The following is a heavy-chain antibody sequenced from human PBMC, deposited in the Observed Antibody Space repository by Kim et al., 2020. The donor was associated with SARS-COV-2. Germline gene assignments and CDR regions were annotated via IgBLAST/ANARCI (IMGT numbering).Heavy chain of an antibody. J-gene: IGHJ3*02. V-gene: IGHV4-59*13. CDR2: IYYSGST. Sequence: SETLSLTCTVSGGSISSYYWSWIRQPPGKGLEWIGYIYYSGSTNYNPSLKSRVTISVDTSKNQFSLKLSSVTAADTAVYYCARSRITMVRGVIPLLTPIAFDIWGQGTMVTVSS. CDR3: ARSRITMVRGVIPLLTPIAFDI. CDR1: GGSISSYY. D-gene: IGHD3-10*01.